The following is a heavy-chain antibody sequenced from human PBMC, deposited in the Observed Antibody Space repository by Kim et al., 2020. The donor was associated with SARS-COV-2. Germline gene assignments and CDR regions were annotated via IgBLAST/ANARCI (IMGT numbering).Heavy chain of an antibody. V-gene: IGHV3-66*01. D-gene: IGHD4-17*01. CDR1: GFTVSSNY. J-gene: IGHJ4*02. CDR2: IYSGGST. CDR3: ARGYGDYYFDY. Sequence: GGSLRLSCAASGFTVSSNYMSWVRQALGKGLEWVSIIYSGGSTFYADSVKGRFTISRDNSQNTLYLQMNSLRAEDTAVYYCARGYGDYYFDYWGQGTLVT.